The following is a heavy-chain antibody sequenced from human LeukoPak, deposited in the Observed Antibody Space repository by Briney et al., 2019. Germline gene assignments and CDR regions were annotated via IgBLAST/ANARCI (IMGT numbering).Heavy chain of an antibody. D-gene: IGHD2-21*01. CDR3: ARGLCGGDCYDY. J-gene: IGHJ4*02. CDR1: GFTFSSYH. Sequence: PGGSLRLSCAASGFTFSSYHINWVRQAPGKGLEWVPSISSNSDYIYYADSVKGRFTISRDNAKNSLYLQMNSLRAEDTAVYYCARGLCGGDCYDYWGQGTLVTVSS. CDR2: ISSNSDYI. V-gene: IGHV3-21*01.